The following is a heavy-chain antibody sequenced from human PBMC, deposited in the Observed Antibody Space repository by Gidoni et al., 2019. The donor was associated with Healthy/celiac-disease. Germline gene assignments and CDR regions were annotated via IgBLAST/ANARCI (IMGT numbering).Heavy chain of an antibody. V-gene: IGHV3-7*01. J-gene: IGHJ4*02. D-gene: IGHD3-9*01. CDR1: GLTFSSYW. CDR3: ASELRYFDWLSPVGDY. CDR2: IKQDGSEK. Sequence: EVQLVESGGGLVQPGGSLRLPCAASGLTFSSYWMSWVRQAPGKGLVWVANIKQDGSEKYYVDSVKGRFTISRDNAKNSLYLQMNSVRAEDTAVYYCASELRYFDWLSPVGDYWGQGTLVTVSS.